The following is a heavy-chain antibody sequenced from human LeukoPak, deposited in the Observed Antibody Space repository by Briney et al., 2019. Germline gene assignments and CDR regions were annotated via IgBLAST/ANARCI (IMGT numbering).Heavy chain of an antibody. CDR2: ISSSGSTK. D-gene: IGHD3-10*01. CDR1: GFTLSDYY. J-gene: IGHJ4*02. V-gene: IGHV3-11*04. Sequence: PGGSLRLSCVPAGFTLSDYYMAWIRQPPGKELEWMSFISSSGSTKYYADSVKGRFTISRDTTQNSLYLQMNSLRAEDTAVYYCARERTPKHYYGSGSYDRYFDYWGQGTLVTVSS. CDR3: ARERTPKHYYGSGSYDRYFDY.